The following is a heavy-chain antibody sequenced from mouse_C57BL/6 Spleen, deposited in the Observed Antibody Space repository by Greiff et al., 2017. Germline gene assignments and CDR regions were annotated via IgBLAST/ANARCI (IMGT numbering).Heavy chain of an antibody. CDR2: INPGTSDT. D-gene: IGHD1-1*01. CDR1: GYTFTSYW. Sequence: EVQLQQSGTVLARPGASVKMSCKTSGYTFTSYWMHWVKQRPGQGLEWIGAINPGTSDTSYNQKFKGKAKMTEVTSASTAYMALSSLTTEDSAVYYCARGGYGSRPYAMDYWGQGTSVTVSS. J-gene: IGHJ4*01. V-gene: IGHV1-5*01. CDR3: ARGGYGSRPYAMDY.